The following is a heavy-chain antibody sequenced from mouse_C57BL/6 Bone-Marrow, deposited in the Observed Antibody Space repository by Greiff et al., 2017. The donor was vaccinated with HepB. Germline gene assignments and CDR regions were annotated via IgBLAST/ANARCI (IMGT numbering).Heavy chain of an antibody. J-gene: IGHJ4*01. CDR1: GYTFTSYW. V-gene: IGHV1-50*01. CDR2: IDPSDSYT. D-gene: IGHD2-1*01. Sequence: QVHVKQSGAELVKPGASVKLSCKASGYTFTSYWMQWVKQRPGQGLEWIGEIDPSDSYTNYNQKFKGKATLTVDTSSSTAYMQLSSLTSEDSAVYYCAYGNPYYAMDYWGQGTSVTVSS. CDR3: AYGNPYYAMDY.